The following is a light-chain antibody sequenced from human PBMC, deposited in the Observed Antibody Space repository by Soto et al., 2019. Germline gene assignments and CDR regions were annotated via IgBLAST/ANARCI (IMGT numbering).Light chain of an antibody. J-gene: IGKJ5*01. Sequence: DIQMTQSPSSLSASVGDRVTITCRASQDISNYLNWYQQRPGKAPKLLIYDASNLERGVASRFSGTRSGTHFTFAITSLQPEDVATYYCQQSDSRPITFGQGTRLEI. V-gene: IGKV1-33*01. CDR2: DAS. CDR1: QDISNY. CDR3: QQSDSRPIT.